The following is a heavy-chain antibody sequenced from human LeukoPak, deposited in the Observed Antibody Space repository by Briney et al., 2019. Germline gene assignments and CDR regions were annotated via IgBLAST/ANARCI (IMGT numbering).Heavy chain of an antibody. CDR2: TYYRTKWSS. Sequence: SQTLSLTCAISGDTVSSNRAAWNWVRQSPSRGLEWLGRTYYRTKWSSDFSPFLKGRIGINPDTSKNQVSLNLYSVTPEDTAIYYCARDLSGNLDGPYGFDIWGQGTLVTVSS. CDR3: ARDLSGNLDGPYGFDI. CDR1: GDTVSSNRAA. J-gene: IGHJ3*02. V-gene: IGHV6-1*01. D-gene: IGHD4-23*01.